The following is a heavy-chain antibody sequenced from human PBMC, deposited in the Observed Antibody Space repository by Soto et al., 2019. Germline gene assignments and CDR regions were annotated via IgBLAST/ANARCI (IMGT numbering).Heavy chain of an antibody. Sequence: SETLSLTCTVSGGSISSYYWSWIRQPPGKGLEWIGYIYYSGSTNYNPSLKSRVTISVDTSKNQFSLKLSSVTAADTAVYYCARESRDGYNWRAPLLYYYYGMDVWGQRTTVPVSS. D-gene: IGHD5-12*01. J-gene: IGHJ6*02. CDR3: ARESRDGYNWRAPLLYYYYGMDV. V-gene: IGHV4-59*01. CDR2: IYYSGST. CDR1: GGSISSYY.